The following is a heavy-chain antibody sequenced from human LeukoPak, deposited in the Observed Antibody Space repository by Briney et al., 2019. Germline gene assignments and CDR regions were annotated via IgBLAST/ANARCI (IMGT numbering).Heavy chain of an antibody. CDR3: AKSLFTSATGTGRAFHI. CDR1: GFTFSSYS. V-gene: IGHV3-21*01. J-gene: IGHJ3*02. CDR2: ISSSSSYI. D-gene: IGHD1-1*01. Sequence: GGSLRLSCAASGFTFSSYSMNWVRQAPGKGLEWVSSISSSSSYIYYADPVKGRFTISRDNAKNSLYLQMNSLRAEDTAVYYCAKSLFTSATGTGRAFHIWGQGTMVTVSS.